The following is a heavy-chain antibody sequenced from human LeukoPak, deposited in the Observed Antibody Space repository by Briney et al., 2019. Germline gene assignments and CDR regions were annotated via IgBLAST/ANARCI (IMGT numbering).Heavy chain of an antibody. V-gene: IGHV1-18*01. CDR3: ARDQIAADY. CDR2: ISGYNGNT. J-gene: IGHJ4*02. Sequence: ASVKVSCKASGYTCTSYGISWVRQAPGQGLEWVGWISGYNGNTNYAQRLQGRVTITTDTSTSTAYMELSRLRSGDTAVYYCARDQIAADYWGQGTLVTVSS. D-gene: IGHD6-13*01. CDR1: GYTCTSYG.